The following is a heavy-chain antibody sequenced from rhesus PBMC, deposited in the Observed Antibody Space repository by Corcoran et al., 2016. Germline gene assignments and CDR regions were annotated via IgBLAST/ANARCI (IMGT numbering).Heavy chain of an antibody. D-gene: IGHD4-23*01. V-gene: IGHV1-198*02. CDR3: ARGPSEYSFFDY. Sequence: QVQLVQSGAEVKKPGASVKVSCTASGFTFGSYALSWVRQAPGQGLEWRGVIIPLVGITNYAEKFQGRVTITADTSTSTAYMELSSLRSEDTAVYYCARGPSEYSFFDYWGQGVLVTVSS. J-gene: IGHJ4*01. CDR1: GFTFGSYA. CDR2: IIPLVGIT.